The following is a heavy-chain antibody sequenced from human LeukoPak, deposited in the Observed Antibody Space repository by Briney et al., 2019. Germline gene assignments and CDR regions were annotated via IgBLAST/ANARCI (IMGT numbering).Heavy chain of an antibody. V-gene: IGHV4-59*08. J-gene: IGHJ4*02. CDR3: ARHGAAAYLDY. CDR1: GGSISSYY. D-gene: IGHD6-13*01. CDR2: IYYSGST. Sequence: SETLSLTCTVSGGSISSYYWSWIRQPPGKGLEWIGYIYYSGSTNYNPSLKSRVTISVDTSKNQFSLKLSSVTAADTAVYYCARHGAAAYLDYWGQGTLVTASS.